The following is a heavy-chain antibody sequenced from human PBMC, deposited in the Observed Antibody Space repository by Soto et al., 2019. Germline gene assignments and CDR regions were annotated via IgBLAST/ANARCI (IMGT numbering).Heavy chain of an antibody. Sequence: HPGGSLRLSCSASGFTFSSYAMHWVRQAPGKGLEYFSAISSNGGSTYYADSVKGRFTISRDNSKNTLYLQMSSLRAEDTAVYYCTRMSGLTDYYDSSGYYLFDYWGQGTLVTVSS. J-gene: IGHJ4*02. CDR1: GFTFSSYA. CDR2: ISSNGGST. V-gene: IGHV3-64D*08. CDR3: TRMSGLTDYYDSSGYYLFDY. D-gene: IGHD3-22*01.